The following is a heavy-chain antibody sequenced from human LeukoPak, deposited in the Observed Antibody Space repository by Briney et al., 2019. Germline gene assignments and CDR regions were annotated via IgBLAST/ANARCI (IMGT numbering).Heavy chain of an antibody. Sequence: ASVKVSCKASGYTFTSYGISWVRQAPGQGLEWMGWISAYNGNTNYAQKLQGRVTMTTDTSTSTAYMELRSLRSDDTAVYYCARVRITMIVVSANFDYWGHGTLVTVSS. CDR2: ISAYNGNT. D-gene: IGHD3-22*01. J-gene: IGHJ4*01. CDR3: ARVRITMIVVSANFDY. CDR1: GYTFTSYG. V-gene: IGHV1-18*01.